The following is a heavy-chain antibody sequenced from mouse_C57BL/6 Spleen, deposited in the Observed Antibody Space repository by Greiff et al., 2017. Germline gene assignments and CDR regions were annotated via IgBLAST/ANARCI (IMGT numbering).Heavy chain of an antibody. Sequence: EVQLVESGGGLVQPGGSLTLSCAASGFTFSDYYMYWVRQTPEKRLEWVAYISNGGGSTYYPDTVKGRFTISSDNAKNTLYLQMSRLKSEDTAMYYCARGDGYDPYYAMDYWGQGTSVTVSS. CDR1: GFTFSDYY. CDR3: ARGDGYDPYYAMDY. CDR2: ISNGGGST. D-gene: IGHD2-2*01. J-gene: IGHJ4*01. V-gene: IGHV5-12*01.